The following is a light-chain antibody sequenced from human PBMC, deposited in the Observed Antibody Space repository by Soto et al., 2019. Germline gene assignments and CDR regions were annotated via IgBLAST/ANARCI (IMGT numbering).Light chain of an antibody. Sequence: EIVMTQSPATLSVSPGERATLSCRASQSISSTLAWYQQKPGQAPRLLIYGASTRATGIPARFSGSGSGTDCTLTISSMQSADFAVYYCKQYDDWPLTFGGGTTVEIK. CDR3: KQYDDWPLT. CDR2: GAS. V-gene: IGKV3-15*01. J-gene: IGKJ4*01. CDR1: QSISST.